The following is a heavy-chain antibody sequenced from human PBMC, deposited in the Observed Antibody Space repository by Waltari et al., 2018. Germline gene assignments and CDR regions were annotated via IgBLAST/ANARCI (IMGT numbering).Heavy chain of an antibody. Sequence: VQLLESGGGLVQPGGSLRLSCAASGFTFSSYAMSWVRQAPGKGLEWVAVISYDGSNKYYADSGKGRFTISRDNSKNTLYLQMNSLRAEDTAVYYCSRDGYYSSGYYFDFWGQGTLVTVSS. CDR1: GFTFSSYA. J-gene: IGHJ4*02. CDR3: SRDGYYSSGYYFDF. CDR2: ISYDGSNK. V-gene: IGHV3-30*01. D-gene: IGHD3-22*01.